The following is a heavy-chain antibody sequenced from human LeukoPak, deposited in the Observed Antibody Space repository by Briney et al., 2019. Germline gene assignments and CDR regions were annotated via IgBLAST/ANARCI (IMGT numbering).Heavy chain of an antibody. J-gene: IGHJ3*02. CDR2: IYGRGNT. D-gene: IGHD1-1*01. Sequence: SETLSLTCTVSGASISSYYWSWIRQPAGKGLEWIGRIYGRGNTKYNPSLTSRVTLSVDTSKNQFSLKLTSVTAADTAVYYCAREPHPRGLEIGAFDIWGQGTMVTVSS. CDR3: AREPHPRGLEIGAFDI. V-gene: IGHV4-4*07. CDR1: GASISSYY.